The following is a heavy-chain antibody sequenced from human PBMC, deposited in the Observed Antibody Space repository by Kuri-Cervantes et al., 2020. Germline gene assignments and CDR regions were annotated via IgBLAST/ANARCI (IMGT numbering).Heavy chain of an antibody. Sequence: ETLSLTCAASGFTFSSYWMHWVRQAPGKGLVWVSRINSDGSSTSYADSVKGRFTISRDNAKNTLYLQMNSLRAEGTAVYYCARDEGWSALDYWGQGTLVTVSS. CDR1: GFTFSSYW. CDR2: INSDGSST. J-gene: IGHJ4*02. D-gene: IGHD2-15*01. CDR3: ARDEGWSALDY. V-gene: IGHV3-74*01.